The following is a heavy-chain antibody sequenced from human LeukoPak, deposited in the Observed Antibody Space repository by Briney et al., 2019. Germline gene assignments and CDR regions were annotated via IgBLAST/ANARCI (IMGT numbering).Heavy chain of an antibody. CDR1: EFILSSFE. V-gene: IGHV3-48*03. Sequence: GGSLRLSCAASEFILSSFEMNWVRQAPGKGLEWILYISRSARTTYYADSVKGRFPISRDNAKNSLSLQMHSLRAEDTATYYCARDCSGGSCYSYYYYYMDVWGKGTTVTIS. J-gene: IGHJ6*03. CDR3: ARDCSGGSCYSYYYYYMDV. CDR2: ISRSARTT. D-gene: IGHD2-15*01.